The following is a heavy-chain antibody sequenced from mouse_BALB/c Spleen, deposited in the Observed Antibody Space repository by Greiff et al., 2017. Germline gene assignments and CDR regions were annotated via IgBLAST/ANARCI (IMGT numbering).Heavy chain of an antibody. Sequence: EVKLMESGAELVKPGASVKLSCTASGFNIKDTYMHWVKQRPEQGLEWIGRIDPANGNTKYDPKFQGKATITADTSSNTAYLQLSSLTSEDTAVYYCAFYYDYDERTWGQGTLVTVSA. CDR1: GFNIKDTY. CDR3: AFYYDYDERT. D-gene: IGHD2-4*01. V-gene: IGHV14-3*02. J-gene: IGHJ3*02. CDR2: IDPANGNT.